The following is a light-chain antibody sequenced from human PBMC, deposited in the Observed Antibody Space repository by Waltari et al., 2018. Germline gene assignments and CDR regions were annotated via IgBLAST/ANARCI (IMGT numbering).Light chain of an antibody. V-gene: IGKV1-9*01. CDR1: EGISSY. J-gene: IGKJ1*01. CDR3: QLLNPYPRT. CDR2: AAS. Sequence: DIQLTQSPSFLSASVGDRVSITCRASEGISSYLAWYQQRPGKAPKLLMYAASTLHSGVPSRFSCSGSGTEFTLTISSLQPEDFATDYCQLLNPYPRTFGQGTKVEIK.